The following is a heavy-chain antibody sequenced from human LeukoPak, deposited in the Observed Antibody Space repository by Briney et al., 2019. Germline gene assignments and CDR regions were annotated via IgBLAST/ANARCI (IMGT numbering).Heavy chain of an antibody. CDR3: ASSSRSSSWYIWFDP. CDR1: GFTVSSNY. V-gene: IGHV3-53*01. Sequence: GGSLRLSCAASGFTVSSNYMSWIRQAPGKGLEWVSVIYRGGDTYYADSVKGRFTISRDNSKNTLYLQMNSLRAEDTAVYYCASSSRSSSWYIWFDPWGQGTLVTVSS. J-gene: IGHJ5*02. D-gene: IGHD6-13*01. CDR2: IYRGGDT.